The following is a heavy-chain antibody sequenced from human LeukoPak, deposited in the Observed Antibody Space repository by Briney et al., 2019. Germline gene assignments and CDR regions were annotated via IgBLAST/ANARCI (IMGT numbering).Heavy chain of an antibody. J-gene: IGHJ2*01. D-gene: IGHD3-10*01. V-gene: IGHV4-59*01. Sequence: SETLSLTCTVSGGSISSYYWSWIRQPPGKGLEWIGYIYYSGSTNYNPSLKSRVTISVDTSKNQFSLKLSSVTAADTAVYYCAREHHRYGSGGPPAGTWVNWYFDLWGRGTLVTVSS. CDR2: IYYSGST. CDR3: AREHHRYGSGGPPAGTWVNWYFDL. CDR1: GGSISSYY.